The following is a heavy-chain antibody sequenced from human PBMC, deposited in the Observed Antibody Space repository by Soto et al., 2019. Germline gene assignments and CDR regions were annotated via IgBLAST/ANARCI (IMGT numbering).Heavy chain of an antibody. J-gene: IGHJ6*03. CDR2: IKQDGSEK. CDR3: ARHPQLVAGGPHYMDV. D-gene: IGHD6-13*01. Sequence: GGSLRLSCAASGFTFSSYWMSWVRQAPGKGLEWVANIKQDGSEKYYVDSVKGRFTISRDNAKNSLYLQMNSLRAEDTAVYYCARHPQLVAGGPHYMDVWGKGTTVTVSS. V-gene: IGHV3-7*01. CDR1: GFTFSSYW.